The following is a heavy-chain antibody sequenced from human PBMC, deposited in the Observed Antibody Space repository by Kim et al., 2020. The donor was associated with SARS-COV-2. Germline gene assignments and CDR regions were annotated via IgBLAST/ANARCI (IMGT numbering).Heavy chain of an antibody. CDR3: ARWGSPVWEGYATILGDYYYYGMDV. CDR1: GGSISSGGYY. Sequence: SETLSLTCTVSGGSISSGGYYWSWIRQHPGKGLEWIGYIYYSGSTYYNPSLKSRVTITVDTSKNQFSLKLSSLTARGTAVYYCARWGSPVWEGYATILGDYYYYGMDVWGQGSTVTDS. D-gene: IGHD2-2*01. J-gene: IGHJ6*02. V-gene: IGHV4-31*03. CDR2: IYYSGST.